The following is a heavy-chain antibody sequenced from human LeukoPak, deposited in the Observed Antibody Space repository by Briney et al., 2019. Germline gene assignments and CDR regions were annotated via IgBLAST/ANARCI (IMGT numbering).Heavy chain of an antibody. Sequence: GGSLRLSCAASGFTFSSYAMSWVRQAPGKGLEWVSAISGSGGSTYYADSVKGRFTISRDNSKNTLYLQINSLRAEDTAVYYCAKDRLPMVRGVTTIFDYWGQGTLVTVSS. CDR3: AKDRLPMVRGVTTIFDY. V-gene: IGHV3-23*01. CDR1: GFTFSSYA. D-gene: IGHD3-10*01. J-gene: IGHJ4*02. CDR2: ISGSGGST.